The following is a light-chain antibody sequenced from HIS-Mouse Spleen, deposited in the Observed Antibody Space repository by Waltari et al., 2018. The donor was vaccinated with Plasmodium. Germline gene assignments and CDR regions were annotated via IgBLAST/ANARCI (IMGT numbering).Light chain of an antibody. V-gene: IGLV3-1*01. J-gene: IGLJ3*02. Sequence: SYELTQPPSVSVSPGQTASITCSGDTLGDKYACWYQQKPGQSPVLVIYQDSKRPSGIPERFSGSNSGNTATLTISGTQVEDEADYYCYSTDSSGNHRVFGGGTKLTVL. CDR1: TLGDKY. CDR2: QDS. CDR3: YSTDSSGNHRV.